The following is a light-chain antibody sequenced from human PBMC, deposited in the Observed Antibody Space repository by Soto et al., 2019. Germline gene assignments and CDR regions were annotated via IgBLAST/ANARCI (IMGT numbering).Light chain of an antibody. V-gene: IGKV1-16*01. Sequence: DIQMTQSPSSLSASVGERVTITCRATQGIGTYFAWFQQKPGKAPKLLIYAASNFKGGVPSRFSGSGSGTVFTLTINSLQPEDFATYYCQQYHSYPLTFGGGTKVEIK. J-gene: IGKJ4*01. CDR3: QQYHSYPLT. CDR2: AAS. CDR1: QGIGTY.